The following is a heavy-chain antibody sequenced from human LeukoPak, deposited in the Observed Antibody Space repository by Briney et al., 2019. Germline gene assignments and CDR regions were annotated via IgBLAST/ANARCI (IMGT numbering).Heavy chain of an antibody. CDR2: IKQDGSEK. Sequence: GGSLRLSCAASGFTFSIYWMSWVRQAPGKGLEWVANIKQDGSEKYYVDSVKGRFTISRDNAKNSLSLQMNSLRAEDTAVYYCARGRCSSASCFFDYWGQGTLVTVSS. D-gene: IGHD2-2*01. CDR3: ARGRCSSASCFFDY. CDR1: GFTFSIYW. J-gene: IGHJ4*02. V-gene: IGHV3-7*01.